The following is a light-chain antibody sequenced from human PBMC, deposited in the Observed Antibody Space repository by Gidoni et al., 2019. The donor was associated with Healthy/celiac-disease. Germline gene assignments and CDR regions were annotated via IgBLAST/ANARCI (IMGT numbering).Light chain of an antibody. Sequence: DMEMTQSPLSLPVTPGEPASISCRSSQSLLHSNGYNYLYWYLQKPGQYPLLLIYWGSNRASGVPDRFSGSGSGTDFTLNISRLEAEDVGVYYCMQALQTPYTFGQGTKLEIK. CDR1: QSLLHSNGYNY. CDR2: WGS. V-gene: IGKV2-28*01. CDR3: MQALQTPYT. J-gene: IGKJ2*01.